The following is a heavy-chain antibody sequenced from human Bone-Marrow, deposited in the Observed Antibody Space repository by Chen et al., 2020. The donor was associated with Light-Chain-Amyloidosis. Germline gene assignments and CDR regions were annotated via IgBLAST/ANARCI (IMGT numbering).Heavy chain of an antibody. Sequence: EVQLVESGGGLVQPGGSLRLSCTVSGFTFSTYSMFGVRQAPGKGLEWVSAGTDSGSNTYYADSVKGRFTISRDNSKNSLYLQMNSLRAEDTAVYYCARRETWSGSSFFFDYWGQGALVTVSS. CDR1: GFTFSTYS. V-gene: IGHV3-23*04. D-gene: IGHD3-3*01. CDR3: ARRETWSGSSFFFDY. CDR2: GTDSGSNT. J-gene: IGHJ4*02.